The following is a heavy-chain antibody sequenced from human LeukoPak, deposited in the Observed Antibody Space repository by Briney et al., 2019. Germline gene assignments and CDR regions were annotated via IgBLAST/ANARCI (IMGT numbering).Heavy chain of an antibody. D-gene: IGHD3-22*01. Sequence: GGSLRLSCAASGFTFDDYAMHWVRQAPGKGLEWVSPISWDGGSTYYADSVKGRFTISRDNSKNSLYLQMNSLRAEDTALYYCAKVKGSSGYYYFDYWGQGTLVTVSS. J-gene: IGHJ4*02. CDR2: ISWDGGST. CDR3: AKVKGSSGYYYFDY. CDR1: GFTFDDYA. V-gene: IGHV3-43D*03.